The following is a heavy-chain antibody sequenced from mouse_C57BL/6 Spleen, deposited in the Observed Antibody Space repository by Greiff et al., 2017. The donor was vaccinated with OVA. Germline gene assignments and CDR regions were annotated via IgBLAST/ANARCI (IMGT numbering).Heavy chain of an antibody. Sequence: VQLQQSGAELARPGASVKLSCKASGYTFTSYGISWVKQRTGQGLEWIGEIYPRSGNTYYNEKFKGKATLTADKSSSTAYMELRSLTSEDSAVYFCARDDYDEGYFDYWGQGTTLTVSS. CDR2: IYPRSGNT. D-gene: IGHD2-4*01. J-gene: IGHJ2*01. CDR1: GYTFTSYG. CDR3: ARDDYDEGYFDY. V-gene: IGHV1-81*01.